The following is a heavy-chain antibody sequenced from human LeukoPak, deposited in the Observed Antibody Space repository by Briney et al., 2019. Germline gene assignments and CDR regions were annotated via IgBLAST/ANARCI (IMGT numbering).Heavy chain of an antibody. V-gene: IGHV3-53*01. Sequence: GGSLRLSCAASGFTVNSNYMNWVRQAPGKGLEWVSVLYSDGRTYYADSVKGRFAISRDNSKNTLYLQMNSLRAEDTAVYYCAGYDSPDYWGQGTLVTVSS. CDR3: AGYDSPDY. CDR2: LYSDGRT. J-gene: IGHJ4*02. CDR1: GFTVNSNY. D-gene: IGHD3-3*01.